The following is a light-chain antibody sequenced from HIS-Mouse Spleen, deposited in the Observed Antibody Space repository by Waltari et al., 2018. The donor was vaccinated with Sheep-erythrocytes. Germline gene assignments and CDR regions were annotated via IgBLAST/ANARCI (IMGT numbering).Light chain of an antibody. J-gene: IGLJ3*02. CDR2: EGS. CDR1: SSDVGSYNL. V-gene: IGLV2-23*01. Sequence: QSALTQPASVSGSPGQSITISCTGTSSDVGSYNLVSWYQQHPGKAPKLMIYEGSKRAAGLSNRFSGSTSGNTASLTISGLQAEDEADYYCCSSAGSSTPWVFGGGTKLTVL. CDR3: CSSAGSSTPWV.